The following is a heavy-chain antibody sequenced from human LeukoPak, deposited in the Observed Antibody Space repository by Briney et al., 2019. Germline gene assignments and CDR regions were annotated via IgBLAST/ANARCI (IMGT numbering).Heavy chain of an antibody. D-gene: IGHD3-3*01. CDR2: ISYDGSNK. V-gene: IGHV3-30-3*01. CDR3: ARVEG. CDR1: GFTFSSYA. J-gene: IGHJ4*02. Sequence: GGSLRLSCAASGFTFSSYAMPWVGQAPGKGLEWVAVISYDGSNKYYADSVKGRFTISRDNSKNTLYLQMNSLRAEDTAVYYCARVEGWGQGTLVTVSS.